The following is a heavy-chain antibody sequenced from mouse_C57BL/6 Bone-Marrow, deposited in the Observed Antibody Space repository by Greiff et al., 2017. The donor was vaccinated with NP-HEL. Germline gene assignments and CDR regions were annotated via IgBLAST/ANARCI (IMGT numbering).Heavy chain of an antibody. D-gene: IGHD6-1*01. V-gene: IGHV1-18*01. CDR1: GYTFTDYN. J-gene: IGHJ1*03. CDR2: INPNNGGT. Sequence: VHVKQSGPELVKPGASVKIPCKASGYTFTDYNMDWVKQSHGKSLEWIGDINPNNGGTIYNQKFKGKATLTVDKSSSTAYMELRSLTSEDTAVYYCARENSSKWYFDVWGTGTTVTVSS. CDR3: ARENSSKWYFDV.